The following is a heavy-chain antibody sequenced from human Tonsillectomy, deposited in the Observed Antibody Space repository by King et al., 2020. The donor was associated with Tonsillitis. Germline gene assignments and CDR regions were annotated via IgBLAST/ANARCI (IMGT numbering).Heavy chain of an antibody. J-gene: IGHJ6*03. V-gene: IGHV1-18*01. CDR2: ISPYNGNT. CDR3: ARDPRHCSSTSCYGKFYYYYYMDV. Sequence: LVQSGAEVKKTGASVKVSCKASGYTFTRYGISWVRQAPGQGLEWMGWISPYNGNTYYAQKLQDRVTMTTDTSTSTAYMELRSLRSDDTAVYYCARDPRHCSSTSCYGKFYYYYYMDVWGKGTTVTVSS. D-gene: IGHD2-2*01. CDR1: GYTFTRYG.